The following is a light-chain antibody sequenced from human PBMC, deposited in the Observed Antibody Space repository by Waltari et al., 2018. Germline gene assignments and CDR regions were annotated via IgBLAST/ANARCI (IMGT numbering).Light chain of an antibody. CDR2: GAS. CDR3: QHSNNWPLT. V-gene: IGKV3-15*01. Sequence: EIVMTQSPATLSVSAGERATLSCRASQSVSGNLAWYQQKPGQAPRLLIYGASTRAPGIPARFSGSGFGTDFTLTISSLQSEDYAVYFCQHSNNWPLTFGGGTKLEIK. CDR1: QSVSGN. J-gene: IGKJ4*01.